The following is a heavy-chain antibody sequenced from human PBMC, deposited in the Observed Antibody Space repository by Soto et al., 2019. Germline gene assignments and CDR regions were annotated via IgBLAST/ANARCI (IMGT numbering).Heavy chain of an antibody. D-gene: IGHD6-19*01. CDR2: IWYDGSNK. J-gene: IGHJ2*01. CDR1: GFTFSSYG. V-gene: IGHV3-33*01. Sequence: QVQLVESGGGVVQPGRSLRLSCAASGFTFSSYGMHWVRQAPGKGLEWVAVIWYDGSNKYYADSVKGRFTISRDNSKNTLYLQMNGLRAEDWAVYYCARTPAGSGGPNWYFALWGRGTLVTVSS. CDR3: ARTPAGSGGPNWYFAL.